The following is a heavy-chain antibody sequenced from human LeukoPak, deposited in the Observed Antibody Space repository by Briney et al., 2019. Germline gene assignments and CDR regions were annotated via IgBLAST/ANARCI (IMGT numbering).Heavy chain of an antibody. Sequence: TGGSLRLSCAASGFTFSSYAMHWVRQAPGKGLEWVAVISYDGSNKYYADSVKGRFTISRDNSKNTLYLQMNGLRAEDTAVYYCARGGDREPLTPYCSGGSCYSFRLDYWGQGTLVTVSS. J-gene: IGHJ4*02. CDR3: ARGGDREPLTPYCSGGSCYSFRLDY. V-gene: IGHV3-30*04. D-gene: IGHD2-15*01. CDR1: GFTFSSYA. CDR2: ISYDGSNK.